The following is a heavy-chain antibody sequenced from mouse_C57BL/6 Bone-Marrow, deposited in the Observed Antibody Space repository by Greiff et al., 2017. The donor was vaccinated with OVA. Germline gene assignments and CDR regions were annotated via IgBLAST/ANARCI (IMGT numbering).Heavy chain of an antibody. V-gene: IGHV1-26*01. CDR3: ARSYYYGSLTY. Sequence: VQLQQSGPELVKPGASVKISCKASGYTFTDYYMNWVKQSHGKSLEWIGDINPNNGGTSYNQKFKGKATLTVDKSSSTAYMELRSLTSEDSAVYYCARSYYYGSLTYWGQGTLVTVSA. CDR2: INPNNGGT. D-gene: IGHD1-1*01. CDR1: GYTFTDYY. J-gene: IGHJ3*01.